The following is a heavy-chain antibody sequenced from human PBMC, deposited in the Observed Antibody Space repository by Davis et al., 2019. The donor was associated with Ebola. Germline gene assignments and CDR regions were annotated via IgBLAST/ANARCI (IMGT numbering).Heavy chain of an antibody. CDR3: ARPIEKRCSPGCFDL. CDR2: MNPDSGNT. CDR1: GFTFTSND. J-gene: IGHJ2*01. Sequence: ASVKVSCKTSGFTFTSNDINWVRQATGQGLEWMGWMNPDSGNTGYASKFQGRVTMTRNNSITTAYMELSSLTSEDTAVYYCARPIEKRCSPGCFDLWGRGTLVTVSS. V-gene: IGHV1-8*01. D-gene: IGHD4/OR15-4a*01.